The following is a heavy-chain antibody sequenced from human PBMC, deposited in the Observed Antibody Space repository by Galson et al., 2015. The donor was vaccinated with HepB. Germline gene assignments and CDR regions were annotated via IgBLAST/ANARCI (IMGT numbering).Heavy chain of an antibody. D-gene: IGHD3-3*01. J-gene: IGHJ6*02. CDR1: GFTFSSYS. Sequence: SLRLSCAASGFTFSSYSMNWVRQAPGKGLEWVSYISSSSSTIYYADSVKGRFTISRDNAKNSLYLQMNSLRDEDTAVYYCAWDAKIFGVVTTYYYYYGMDVWGQGTTVTVSS. CDR3: AWDAKIFGVVTTYYYYYGMDV. V-gene: IGHV3-48*02. CDR2: ISSSSSTI.